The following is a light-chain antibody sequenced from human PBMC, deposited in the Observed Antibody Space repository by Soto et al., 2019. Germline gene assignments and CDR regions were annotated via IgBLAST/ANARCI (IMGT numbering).Light chain of an antibody. Sequence: QSVLTQPPSASGTPGQRVTISCSGSSSNIGSNTVNWYQQLPGTAPKLLIYSNNQRPSGVPDRFSGSKSGTSASLAISGLPSEDAAEYYCAAWDDSLNGYVFGTGTKVTVL. CDR2: SNN. V-gene: IGLV1-44*01. CDR3: AAWDDSLNGYV. J-gene: IGLJ1*01. CDR1: SSNIGSNT.